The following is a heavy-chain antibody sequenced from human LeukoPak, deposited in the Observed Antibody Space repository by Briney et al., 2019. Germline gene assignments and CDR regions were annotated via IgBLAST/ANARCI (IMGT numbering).Heavy chain of an antibody. V-gene: IGHV3-30*02. Sequence: GGSLRLSCAASGFTFSNYGMHWVRQAPGKGLEWVAFIGYNGRSKYYGDSVKGRFTISRDNSKGTLYLQMNSLRGEDTAVYYCAREGTDAFDIWGQGTMVTVSS. CDR2: IGYNGRSK. J-gene: IGHJ3*02. CDR1: GFTFSNYG. CDR3: AREGTDAFDI. D-gene: IGHD1-1*01.